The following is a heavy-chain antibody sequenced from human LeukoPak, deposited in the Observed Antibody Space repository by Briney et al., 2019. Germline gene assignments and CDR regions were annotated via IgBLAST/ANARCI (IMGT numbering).Heavy chain of an antibody. CDR3: ARGGAARSNNWFDP. Sequence: ASVKVSCNASGYTFTGYYMHWVRQAPGQGLEWMGWINPNSGGTNYAQKFQGRVTMTRDTSISTAYMELSRLRSDDTAVYYCARGGAARSNNWFDPWGQGTLVTVSS. CDR1: GYTFTGYY. J-gene: IGHJ5*02. CDR2: INPNSGGT. D-gene: IGHD6-6*01. V-gene: IGHV1-2*02.